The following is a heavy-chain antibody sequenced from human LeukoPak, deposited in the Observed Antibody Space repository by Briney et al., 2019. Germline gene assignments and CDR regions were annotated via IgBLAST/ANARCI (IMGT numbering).Heavy chain of an antibody. J-gene: IGHJ4*02. D-gene: IGHD4-17*01. Sequence: GGSLRLSCAASGLTVSSDYMSWVRQAPGKGLEWVSAISGSGGSTYYADSVKGRFTISRDNSKNTLYLQMNSLRAEDTAVYYCAKEIDYGDYYFDYWGQGTLVTVSS. CDR2: ISGSGGST. CDR3: AKEIDYGDYYFDY. CDR1: GLTVSSDY. V-gene: IGHV3-23*01.